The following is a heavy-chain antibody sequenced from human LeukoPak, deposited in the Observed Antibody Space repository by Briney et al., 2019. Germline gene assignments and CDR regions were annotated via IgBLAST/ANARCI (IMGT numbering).Heavy chain of an antibody. V-gene: IGHV3-33*06. J-gene: IGHJ4*02. CDR3: AKDLQGITGTSDY. Sequence: PGGSLRLSCAASGLTFSSYGMHWVRQAPGKGLEWVAVIWYDGSNKYYADSVKGRFTISRDNSKNTLYLQMNSLRAEDTAVYYCAKDLQGITGTSDYWGQGTLVTVSS. CDR1: GLTFSSYG. D-gene: IGHD1-20*01. CDR2: IWYDGSNK.